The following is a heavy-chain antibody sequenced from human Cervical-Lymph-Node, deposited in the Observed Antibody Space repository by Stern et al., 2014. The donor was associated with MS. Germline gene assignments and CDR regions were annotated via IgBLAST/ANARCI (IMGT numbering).Heavy chain of an antibody. CDR1: GFTFSSYW. CDR3: ARDSSGRDDF. D-gene: IGHD6-25*01. CDR2: IDTDGGTT. V-gene: IGHV3-74*01. Sequence: EVQLAESGGGLVQPGGSLRLSCAASGFTFSSYWLHWFRQAPGKGLVWVSRIDTDGGTTNYADSVKGRFTISRDNAENTLYLQMNSLRAEDTAVYYCARDSSGRDDFWGQGTLVTVSS. J-gene: IGHJ4*02.